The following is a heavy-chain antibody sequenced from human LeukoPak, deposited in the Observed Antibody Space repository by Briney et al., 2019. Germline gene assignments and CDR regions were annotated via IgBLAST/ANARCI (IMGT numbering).Heavy chain of an antibody. CDR3: ARGSYFDS. J-gene: IGHJ4*02. V-gene: IGHV1-18*01. CDR1: GYTFTSYD. CDR2: ISTNNGDT. Sequence: ASVKVSCKASGYTFTSYDISWVRQPPGQGLEWMGLISTNNGDTNYAQRFQGRVTMTTDTSTTTAYMELRSLRSDDTAIYYCARGSYFDSWGQGTLVTVSS.